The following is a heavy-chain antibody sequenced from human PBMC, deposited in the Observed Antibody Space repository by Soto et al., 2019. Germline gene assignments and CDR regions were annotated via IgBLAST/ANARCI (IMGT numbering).Heavy chain of an antibody. CDR1: GYTFTGYY. J-gene: IGHJ6*04. CDR3: ARRPALAKPPYYYYGMDV. V-gene: IGHV1-2*02. CDR2: INPNSGGT. Sequence: ASVKVSCKASGYTFTGYYMHWVRQAPGQGLEWMGWINPNSGGTNYAQKFQGRVTMTRDTSISTAYMELSRLRSDDTAVYYCARRPALAKPPYYYYGMDVWGKGTTVTVSS. D-gene: IGHD3-3*02.